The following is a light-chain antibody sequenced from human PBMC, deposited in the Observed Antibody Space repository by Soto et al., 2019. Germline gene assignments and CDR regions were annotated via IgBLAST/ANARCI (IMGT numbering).Light chain of an antibody. J-gene: IGKJ5*01. CDR1: QGISNF. Sequence: DIQMTQSPSSLSASVGDRVTITCRASQGISNFLAWYQQKPGKVPKLLISAASILESGVPSRFSGSGSGTDITLTITSLQPEDVATYYCQKYSSVITFGQGTRLEI. CDR2: AAS. V-gene: IGKV1-27*01. CDR3: QKYSSVIT.